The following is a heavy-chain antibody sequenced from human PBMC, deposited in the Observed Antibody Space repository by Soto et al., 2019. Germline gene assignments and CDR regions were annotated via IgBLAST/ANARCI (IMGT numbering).Heavy chain of an antibody. V-gene: IGHV5-51*01. D-gene: IGHD2-21*02. Sequence: GESLKISCKGSGYSFTSYWIGWVRQMPGKGLEWIGIIYPGDSDTRYSPSFQGQVTISADKSISTAYLQWSSLKASDTAMYYCARVTVVTPPFASPNDAFDIWGQGTMVTVSS. CDR1: GYSFTSYW. CDR3: ARVTVVTPPFASPNDAFDI. J-gene: IGHJ3*02. CDR2: IYPGDSDT.